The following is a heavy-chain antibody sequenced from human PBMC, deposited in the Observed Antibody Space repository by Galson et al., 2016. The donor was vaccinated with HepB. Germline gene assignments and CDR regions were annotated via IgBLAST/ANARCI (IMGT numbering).Heavy chain of an antibody. J-gene: IGHJ1*01. CDR2: TSGTGTDT. Sequence: SLRLSCAASGFTFSSYAMAWVRRAPGKGLEWVSGTSGTGTDTYYADSVKGRCTISRDNSKNTLYLQLRSLRPEDTAVYYCAKALAAATGELADWGQGTLVTVSS. V-gene: IGHV3-23*01. D-gene: IGHD1-14*01. CDR1: GFTFSSYA. CDR3: AKALAAATGELAD.